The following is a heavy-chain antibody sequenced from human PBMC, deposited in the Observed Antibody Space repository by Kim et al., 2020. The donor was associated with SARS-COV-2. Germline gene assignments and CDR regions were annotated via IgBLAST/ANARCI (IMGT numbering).Heavy chain of an antibody. V-gene: IGHV3-48*03. J-gene: IGHJ4*02. Sequence: GGSLRLSCVASGFNFSSYEMNWVRQAPGKGLEWVSYISFNGDITYYADSVKGRFTDARDNARNSMFLQMNSRRVEDTAVYYCVGRGLAARLYYWGQGTLVTVST. CDR2: ISFNGDIT. CDR1: GFNFSSYE. D-gene: IGHD6-6*01. CDR3: VGRGLAARLYY.